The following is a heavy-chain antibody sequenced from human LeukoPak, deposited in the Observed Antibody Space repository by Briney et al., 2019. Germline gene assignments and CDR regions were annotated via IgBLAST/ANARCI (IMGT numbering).Heavy chain of an antibody. V-gene: IGHV3-23*01. J-gene: IGHJ4*02. D-gene: IGHD1-26*01. Sequence: GASLRLFCAAWGFTFSSYAMIWVRQSRGKALEGLSAIRGRGGSTFCADCVKGRFPISRDNSKNTLYLQMNSLRAADTAVYYCAKDHRASIVGATPYFDYWGQGTLVTVSS. CDR3: AKDHRASIVGATPYFDY. CDR1: GFTFSSYA. CDR2: IRGRGGST.